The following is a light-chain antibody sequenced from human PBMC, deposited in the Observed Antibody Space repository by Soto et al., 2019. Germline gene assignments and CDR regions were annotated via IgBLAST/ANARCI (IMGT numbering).Light chain of an antibody. CDR1: QSAFYTSNNTHY. V-gene: IGKV4-1*01. CDR3: QQYYSTPLT. Sequence: DIVMTQSPDSLAVSLGERATINCKPSQSAFYTSNNTHYLAWYQHNPGQPPRLLIYWASTRESGVPDRFSGSGSGKDFTLTLSSLQPEDVAVYYCQQYYSTPLTFGGGTKVEIK. J-gene: IGKJ4*01. CDR2: WAS.